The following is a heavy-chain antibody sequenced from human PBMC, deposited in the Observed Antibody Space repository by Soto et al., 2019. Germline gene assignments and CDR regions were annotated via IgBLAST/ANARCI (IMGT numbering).Heavy chain of an antibody. CDR2: ISTSGST. V-gene: IGHV4-4*07. D-gene: IGHD5-18*01. J-gene: IGHJ4*02. CDR3: VRETDTAMVPKPTFDY. CDR1: GGSITSYY. Sequence: PSETLSLTCSVSGGSITSYYWSWIRQSAEKGLEWIGRISTSGSTNYNPSLKSRVTMSVDTSKNQFSLKLSSVTAADTAVYYCVRETDTAMVPKPTFDYWGQGTLVTVSS.